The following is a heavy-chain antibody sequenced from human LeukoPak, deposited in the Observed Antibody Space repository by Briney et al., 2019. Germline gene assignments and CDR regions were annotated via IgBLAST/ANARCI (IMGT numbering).Heavy chain of an antibody. CDR3: VRDRPGIVQLTPDY. V-gene: IGHV1-46*01. Sequence: GSSVKVSCKASGGTFSSYAISWVRQAPGQGLEWMGIINPSGGSTSYAQKFQGRVTMTRDTSTSTVYMELSSLRSEDTAVYYCVRDRPGIVQLTPDYWGQGTLVTVSS. CDR2: INPSGGST. D-gene: IGHD2-8*01. CDR1: GGTFSSYA. J-gene: IGHJ4*02.